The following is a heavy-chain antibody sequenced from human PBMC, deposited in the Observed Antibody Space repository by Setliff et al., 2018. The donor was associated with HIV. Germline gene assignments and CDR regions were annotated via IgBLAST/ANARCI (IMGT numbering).Heavy chain of an antibody. CDR1: GFTFSSYA. CDR2: ISGNSGAV. CDR3: AREGFSGDWNNWYFDL. Sequence: PSETLSLSCAASGFTFSSYAMSWVRQAPGKGLEWVSVISGNSGAVTYADSVKGRFTISRDNARNSLYLQLNSLRAGDTAVYYCAREGFSGDWNNWYFDLWGRGTLVTVSS. V-gene: IGHV3-23*01. D-gene: IGHD1-1*01. J-gene: IGHJ2*01.